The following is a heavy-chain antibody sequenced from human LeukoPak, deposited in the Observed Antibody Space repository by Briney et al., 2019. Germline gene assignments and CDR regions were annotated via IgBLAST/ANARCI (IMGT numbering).Heavy chain of an antibody. V-gene: IGHV3-23*01. D-gene: IGHD4-23*01. CDR1: EFSVGSNY. CDR2: ISGSGGST. Sequence: GGSLRLSCAASEFSVGSNYMTWVRQAPGKGLEWVSGISGSGGSTNYADSVKGRFTISRDNSKNTLYLQMNSLRAEDTAVYYCAKDLSYGGNRGFDYWGQGTLVTVSS. J-gene: IGHJ4*02. CDR3: AKDLSYGGNRGFDY.